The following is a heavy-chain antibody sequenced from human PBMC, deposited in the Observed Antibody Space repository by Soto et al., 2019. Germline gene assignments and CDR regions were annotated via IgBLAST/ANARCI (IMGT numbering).Heavy chain of an antibody. CDR2: IYYSGST. D-gene: IGHD3-22*01. Sequence: QVQLQESGPGLVKPSETLSLTCTVSGGSISSYYWSWIRQPPGKGLEWIGYIYYSGSTNYNPSLNSRVTISVATSKNQFSLKLSSVTAADTAVYYCARGLISDSYLYDAFDIWGQGTMVTVSS. J-gene: IGHJ3*02. CDR3: ARGLISDSYLYDAFDI. CDR1: GGSISSYY. V-gene: IGHV4-59*01.